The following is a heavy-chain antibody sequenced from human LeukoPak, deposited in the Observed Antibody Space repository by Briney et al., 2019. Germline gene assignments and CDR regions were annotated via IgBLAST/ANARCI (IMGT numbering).Heavy chain of an antibody. CDR2: IYSAGST. Sequence: GGSLRLSCAASGFTFGVYAMTWVRQAPGKGLEWVSVIYSAGSTFYTDSVKGRFTISRDNSKNTLYLQMNSLRAEDTAVYYCARDGFWGQGTLVTVSS. CDR1: GFTFGVYA. CDR3: ARDGF. V-gene: IGHV3-53*01. J-gene: IGHJ4*02.